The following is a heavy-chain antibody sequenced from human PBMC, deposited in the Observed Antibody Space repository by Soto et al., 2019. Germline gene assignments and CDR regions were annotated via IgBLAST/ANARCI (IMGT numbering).Heavy chain of an antibody. D-gene: IGHD3-10*01. CDR1: GFTFNNYA. CDR2: ISGGGDTT. Sequence: EVQLLESGGGLVQPGGSLRLSCAASGFTFNNYAMTWVRQAPGKGLEWVSAISGGGDTTSYADSVKGRFTVSRDGSKNTRYLQMSSLGAEDTALYYCAKGRGGSGSLTPRVDFWCQGTLVTVSS. J-gene: IGHJ4*02. V-gene: IGHV3-23*01. CDR3: AKGRGGSGSLTPRVDF.